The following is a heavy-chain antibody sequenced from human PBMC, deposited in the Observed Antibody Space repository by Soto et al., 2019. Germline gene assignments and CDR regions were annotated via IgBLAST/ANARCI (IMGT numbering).Heavy chain of an antibody. D-gene: IGHD6-13*01. CDR3: ARTGRYSRSWYEFVNYYFYYGMDX. Sequence: GGSLRLSCAASGFTFSSYWMSWVRQAPGKGLEWVGNINEDGSEKYYVDSVKGRFTISRDNAKNALYLQMNSLRAEDTAVYYCARTGRYSRSWYEFVNYYFYYGMDXWGQGTMFTVS. V-gene: IGHV3-7*01. CDR1: GFTFSSYW. CDR2: INEDGSEK. J-gene: IGHJ6*02.